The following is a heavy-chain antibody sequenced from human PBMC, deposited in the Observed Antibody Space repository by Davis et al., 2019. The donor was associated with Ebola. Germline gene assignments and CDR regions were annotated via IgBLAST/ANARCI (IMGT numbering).Heavy chain of an antibody. CDR3: AKRLVEEVYYYGMDV. Sequence: GGSLRLSCAASGFTFSSYGMHWVRQAPGKGLEWVAVIWYDGSNKYYADSVKGRFTISRDNSKNTLYLQMNSLRAEDTAVYYCAKRLVEEVYYYGMDVWGQGTTVTVSS. J-gene: IGHJ6*02. V-gene: IGHV3-33*06. CDR1: GFTFSSYG. CDR2: IWYDGSNK. D-gene: IGHD6-6*01.